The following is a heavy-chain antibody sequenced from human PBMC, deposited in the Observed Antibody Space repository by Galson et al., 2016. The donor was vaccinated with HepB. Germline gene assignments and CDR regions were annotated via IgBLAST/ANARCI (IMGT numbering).Heavy chain of an antibody. CDR3: AGGQSSSWYKDYFDY. V-gene: IGHV5-51*01. Sequence: QSGAEVKKPGESLKISCKGSGYSFISYWIGWVRQMPGKGLEWMGIISPGDSDTRYSPSFQGPVAISADTSVSTAYLQWSSRKASDTAMYYWAGGQSSSWYKDYFDYWGQGTLVTVSS. CDR2: ISPGDSDT. D-gene: IGHD6-13*01. J-gene: IGHJ4*02. CDR1: GYSFISYW.